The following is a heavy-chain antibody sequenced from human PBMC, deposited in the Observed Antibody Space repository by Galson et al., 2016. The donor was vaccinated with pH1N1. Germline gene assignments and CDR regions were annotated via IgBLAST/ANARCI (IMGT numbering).Heavy chain of an antibody. J-gene: IGHJ3*02. CDR3: ARQNDYGDYRGDAFDI. D-gene: IGHD4-17*01. Sequence: QSGAEVTKPGESLKISCKGSGHKFTSSWIGWVRQMPGKGLEWMGIIHLGGSHIRYSPSFQGQVTISADKSINIVSLQWSSLKASDTGMYYCARQNDYGDYRGDAFDIWGQGTMVTVSS. CDR1: GHKFTSSW. CDR2: IHLGGSHI. V-gene: IGHV5-51*01.